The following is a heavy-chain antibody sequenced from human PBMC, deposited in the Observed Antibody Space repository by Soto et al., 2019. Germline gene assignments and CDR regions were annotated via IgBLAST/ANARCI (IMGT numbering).Heavy chain of an antibody. J-gene: IGHJ6*02. Sequence: EALSLTCTVSGGSISRYCWRWIRQPSGKGLEWIGRIYPSGSTNYSPSLKSRVTMSVDTSKNQLSLKLSSVTAADTAVYYCARGEIGNGYGMDVWGQGTTVTVSS. CDR2: IYPSGST. V-gene: IGHV4-4*07. D-gene: IGHD2-8*01. CDR1: GGSISRYC. CDR3: ARGEIGNGYGMDV.